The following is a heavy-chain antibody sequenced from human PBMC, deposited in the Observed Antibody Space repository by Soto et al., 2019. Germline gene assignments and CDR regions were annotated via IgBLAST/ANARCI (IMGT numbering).Heavy chain of an antibody. D-gene: IGHD5-18*01. V-gene: IGHV3-33*01. J-gene: IGHJ6*02. CDR1: GFSFISYG. Sequence: PWGSLRLSCVASGFSFISYGIHWFRQSPLKGLEWVALIWFDGSSKYYADSVKGRFTISRHNSKNTLYLQMSSLRAEDTAVYYCARAGGYTDYYYGMDVWGQGTTVTVSS. CDR3: ARAGGYTDYYYGMDV. CDR2: IWFDGSSK.